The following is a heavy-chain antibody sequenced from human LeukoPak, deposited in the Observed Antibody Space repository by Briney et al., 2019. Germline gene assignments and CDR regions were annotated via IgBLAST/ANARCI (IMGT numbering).Heavy chain of an antibody. Sequence: GGSLRLSCAASGFTLSSYGMHWVRQAPGKGLEWVAVLSSDGTQQYYADSMKGRFSISRDNSKNTLYVQMNSLRVEDTAVYYCARAPGSAITIDYFDYWGQGTLVTVSS. CDR1: GFTLSSYG. D-gene: IGHD3-10*01. J-gene: IGHJ4*02. CDR3: ARAPGSAITIDYFDY. V-gene: IGHV3-30*19. CDR2: LSSDGTQQ.